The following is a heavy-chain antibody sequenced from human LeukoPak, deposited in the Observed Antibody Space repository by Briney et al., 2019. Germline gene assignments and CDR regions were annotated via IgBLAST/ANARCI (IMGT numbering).Heavy chain of an antibody. CDR1: GFRFDDYA. V-gene: IGHV3-43*02. D-gene: IGHD3-10*01. CDR2: ISGDGGNT. CDR3: VKDTASTIRGQFDF. Sequence: GGSLRLSCAASGFRFDDYAMHWVRQVPGKGLEWVSVISGDGGNTYYADSVKGRFTISRDNNKNSQSLEMNSLRTEDTALYYCVKDTASTIRGQFDFWGQGTLVTVSS. J-gene: IGHJ4*02.